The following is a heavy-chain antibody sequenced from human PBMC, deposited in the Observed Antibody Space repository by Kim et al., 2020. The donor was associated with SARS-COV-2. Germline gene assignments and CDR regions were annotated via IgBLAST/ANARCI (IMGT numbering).Heavy chain of an antibody. CDR3: ARQPRVPAAACFDY. D-gene: IGHD2-2*01. J-gene: IGHJ4*02. V-gene: IGHV4-4*07. CDR1: GGSISSYY. Sequence: SETLSLTCTVSGGSISSYYWSWIRQPAGKGLEWIGRIYTSGSTNYNPSLKSRVTMSVDTSKNQFSLKLSSVTAADTAVYYCARQPRVPAAACFDYWGQGTLVTVSS. CDR2: IYTSGST.